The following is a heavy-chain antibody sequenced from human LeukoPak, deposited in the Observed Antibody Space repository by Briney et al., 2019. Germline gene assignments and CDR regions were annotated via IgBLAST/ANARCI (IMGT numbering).Heavy chain of an antibody. D-gene: IGHD2-21*01. CDR2: ISPNSGGT. V-gene: IGHV1-2*02. CDR3: ARGLAGRRHKDYAFDI. CDR1: GYTFTGYY. J-gene: IGHJ3*02. Sequence: ASVKVSCKASGYTFTGYYMHWVRQAPGQGLEWMGWISPNSGGTNYAQKFQGRVTMTRDTSISTAYMELSRLRSDDTAVYYCARGLAGRRHKDYAFDIWGQGTMVTVSS.